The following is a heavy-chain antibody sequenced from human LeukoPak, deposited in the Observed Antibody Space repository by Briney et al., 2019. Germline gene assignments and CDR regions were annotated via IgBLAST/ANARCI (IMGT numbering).Heavy chain of an antibody. CDR3: AKGLTYSGSYSDY. V-gene: IGHV3-23*01. CDR1: GFTVSSNY. CDR2: ISGSGGST. D-gene: IGHD1-26*01. J-gene: IGHJ4*02. Sequence: PGGSLRLSCAASGFTVSSNYMSWVSQAPGKGLEWVSVISGSGGSTYYADSVKGRFTISRDNSKNTLNLQMNSLRAEDTAVYYCAKGLTYSGSYSDYWGQGTLVTVSS.